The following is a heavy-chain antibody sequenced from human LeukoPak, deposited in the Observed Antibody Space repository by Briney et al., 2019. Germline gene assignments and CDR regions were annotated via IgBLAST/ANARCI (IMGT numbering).Heavy chain of an antibody. D-gene: IGHD2-2*01. CDR2: INPNSGDT. J-gene: IGHJ4*02. CDR1: GYTFTNYY. Sequence: ASVKVSCKASGYTFTNYYMHWVRQPPGQGFEWMGWINPNSGDTNYAQKFQGRVTMTRDTSISTAHMELSRLRSDETAVYYCARANVLYCGSTTCRFDYWGQGTLVIVSS. CDR3: ARANVLYCGSTTCRFDY. V-gene: IGHV1-2*02.